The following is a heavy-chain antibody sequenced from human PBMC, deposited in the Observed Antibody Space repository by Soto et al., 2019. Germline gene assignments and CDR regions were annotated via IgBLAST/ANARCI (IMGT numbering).Heavy chain of an antibody. V-gene: IGHV1-46*01. D-gene: IGHD1-20*01. CDR3: ARRLITGTGDV. J-gene: IGHJ6*02. CDR2: INPSGGST. CDR1: GYTFTSYY. Sequence: QVQLVQSGAEVKKPGASVKVSCKASGYTFTSYYMHWARQAPGQGLEWMGIINPSGGSTSYAQKFQGRVTMTRDTSTSTVYMELSSLRSEDTAVYYCARRLITGTGDVWGQGTTVTVSS.